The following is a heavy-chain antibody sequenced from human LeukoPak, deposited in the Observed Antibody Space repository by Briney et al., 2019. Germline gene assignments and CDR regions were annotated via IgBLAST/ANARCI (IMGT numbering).Heavy chain of an antibody. CDR3: ARSTDLGARSDY. J-gene: IGHJ4*02. D-gene: IGHD3-16*01. V-gene: IGHV3-30*19. CDR2: ICYDGSNK. CDR1: GFTFSSYG. Sequence: GRSLRLSCAASGFTFSSYGMHGVRQAPGKGLEGVAVICYDGSNKYYADSVKGRLTISRDNAKNSLYLQMNSLRAEDTAVYYCARSTDLGARSDYWGQGTLVTVSA.